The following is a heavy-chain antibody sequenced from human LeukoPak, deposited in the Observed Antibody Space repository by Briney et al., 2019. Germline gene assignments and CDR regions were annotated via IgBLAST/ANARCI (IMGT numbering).Heavy chain of an antibody. J-gene: IGHJ3*02. CDR3: ARVVQGFDDFEI. Sequence: SETLSLTCTVSGGSISSYYWSWIRQPPGKGLEWIGYIYYSGTANYNPSLKSRVTILVDTSKNQFSLNLSSVTAADTAVYYCARVVQGFDDFEIWGQGTMVTVSS. CDR1: GGSISSYY. D-gene: IGHD2-2*01. CDR2: IYYSGTA. V-gene: IGHV4-59*12.